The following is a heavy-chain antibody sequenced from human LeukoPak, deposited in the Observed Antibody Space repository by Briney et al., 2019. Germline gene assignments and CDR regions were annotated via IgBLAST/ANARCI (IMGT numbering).Heavy chain of an antibody. J-gene: IGHJ4*02. CDR2: IVVGSGNT. V-gene: IGHV1-58*02. CDR3: ARDHTLDYDILTGWGFFDY. D-gene: IGHD3-9*01. CDR1: GFTFTSSA. Sequence: SVKVSCKASGFTFTSSAMQWVRQARGQRLEWIGWIVVGSGNTNYAQKFQERVTITRDMSTSTAYMELSSLRSEDTAVYYCARDHTLDYDILTGWGFFDYWGQGTLVTVSS.